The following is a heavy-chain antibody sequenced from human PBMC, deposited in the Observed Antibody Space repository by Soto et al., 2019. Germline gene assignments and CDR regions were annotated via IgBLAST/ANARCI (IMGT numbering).Heavy chain of an antibody. Sequence: SVKVSCKASGGTFSSYTISWVRQAPGQGLEWMGRIIPILGIANYAQKFQGRVTITADKSTSTAYMELSSLRSEDTAVYYCARDGEDTAMVIVYWGQGTLVTVSS. CDR2: IIPILGIA. J-gene: IGHJ4*02. V-gene: IGHV1-69*04. CDR3: ARDGEDTAMVIVY. D-gene: IGHD5-18*01. CDR1: GGTFSSYT.